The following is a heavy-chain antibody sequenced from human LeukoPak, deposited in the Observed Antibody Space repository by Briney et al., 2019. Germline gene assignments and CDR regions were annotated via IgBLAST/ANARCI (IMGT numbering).Heavy chain of an antibody. CDR1: GYTFSSYG. CDR2: IPYDGSNK. J-gene: IGHJ4*02. V-gene: IGHV3-30*18. Sequence: PGGSLRLSCAASGYTFSSYGMHWVRQAPGKGLEWVAVIPYDGSNKYYADSVKGRFTISRDNSKNTLYLQMNSLRAEDTAVYYCAKDRWNGVAAFWGQGTLVTVSS. CDR3: AKDRWNGVAAF. D-gene: IGHD1-1*01.